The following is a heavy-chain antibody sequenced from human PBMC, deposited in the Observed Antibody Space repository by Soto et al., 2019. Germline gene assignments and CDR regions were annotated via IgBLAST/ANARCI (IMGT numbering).Heavy chain of an antibody. J-gene: IGHJ5*02. D-gene: IGHD5-12*01. CDR2: IYYSGST. V-gene: IGHV4-31*03. CDR1: GGSISSGGYY. CDR3: AREKKGGYKRGNWFDP. Sequence: QVQLQESGPGQVKPSQTLSLTCTVSGGSISSGGYYWSWIRQHPGKGLEWIGYIYYSGSTYYNPSLKSRVTISVDTSKNQFSLKLSSVTAADTAVYYCAREKKGGYKRGNWFDPWGQGTLVTVSS.